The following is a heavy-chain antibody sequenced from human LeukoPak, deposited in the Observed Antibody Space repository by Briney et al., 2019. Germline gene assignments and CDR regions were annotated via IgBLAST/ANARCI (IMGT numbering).Heavy chain of an antibody. J-gene: IGHJ4*02. CDR1: GFTFSSYG. CDR3: ARDHSEPGVIFDY. CDR2: IWYDGSNK. D-gene: IGHD1-14*01. V-gene: IGHV3-33*01. Sequence: GGSLRLSCAASGFTFSSYGMHWVRQAPGKGLEWVAVIWYDGSNKYYADSVKGRFTISRDNAKNSLYLQMNSLRAEDTAVYYCARDHSEPGVIFDYWGQGTLVTVSS.